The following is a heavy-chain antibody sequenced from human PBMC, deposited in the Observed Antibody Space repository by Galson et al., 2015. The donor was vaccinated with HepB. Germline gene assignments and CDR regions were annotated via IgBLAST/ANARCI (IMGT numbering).Heavy chain of an antibody. J-gene: IGHJ4*02. CDR1: GYSFSSYW. CDR3: ARHSLTYGDKHGDY. CDR2: IDPSDSDT. Sequence: QSGAEVKKPGESLRISCKGSGYSFSSYWNSWVRQMPGKGLEWMGRIDPSDSDTNYSPSFQGHVIISADKSISTAYLQWSSLKASDTAMYYYARHSLTYGDKHGDYWGQGTLVTVSS. V-gene: IGHV5-10-1*01. D-gene: IGHD4-23*01.